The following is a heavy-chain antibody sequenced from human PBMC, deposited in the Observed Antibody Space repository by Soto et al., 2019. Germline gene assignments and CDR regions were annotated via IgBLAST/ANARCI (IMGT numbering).Heavy chain of an antibody. J-gene: IGHJ6*03. D-gene: IGHD2-2*01. CDR2: TYYRSKWYN. Sequence: PSQTLSLTCAISGDSVSSNSAAWNWIRQSPSRGLEWLGRTYYRSKWYNDYAVSVKSRITINPDTSKNQFSLQLNSVTPEDTAVYYCATRVGCSSTSCYDYYYMDVWGKGTTVTVSS. CDR1: GDSVSSNSAA. V-gene: IGHV6-1*01. CDR3: ATRVGCSSTSCYDYYYMDV.